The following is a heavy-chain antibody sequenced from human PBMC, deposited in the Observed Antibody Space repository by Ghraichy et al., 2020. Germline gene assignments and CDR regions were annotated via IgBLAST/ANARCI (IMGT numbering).Heavy chain of an antibody. J-gene: IGHJ4*02. Sequence: GGSLRLSCAASGFTFSSYAMNWVRQAPGKGLEWLSAISGSGGSTYYADSVKGRFTISRDNSKNTLYLQMNSLRAEDTAVYYCAKAKEVTMVQGNGRFDYWGQGTLVTVSS. CDR2: ISGSGGST. CDR1: GFTFSSYA. D-gene: IGHD3-10*01. V-gene: IGHV3-23*01. CDR3: AKAKEVTMVQGNGRFDY.